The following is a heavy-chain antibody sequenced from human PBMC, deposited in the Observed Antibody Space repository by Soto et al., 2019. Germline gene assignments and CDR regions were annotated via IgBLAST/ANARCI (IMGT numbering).Heavy chain of an antibody. V-gene: IGHV4-34*01. D-gene: IGHD3-22*01. Sequence: PSETLSLICAVYGGSFSSYYWSWIRQPPGKGLEWIGEINHSGSTNYNPSLKSRVTISVDTSKNQFYLKLSSVTAADTAVYYCVRGQWSSGWLDISGYYYYFDYWGHRTLFPVS. CDR3: VRGQWSSGWLDISGYYYYFDY. CDR2: INHSGST. CDR1: GGSFSSYY. J-gene: IGHJ4*01.